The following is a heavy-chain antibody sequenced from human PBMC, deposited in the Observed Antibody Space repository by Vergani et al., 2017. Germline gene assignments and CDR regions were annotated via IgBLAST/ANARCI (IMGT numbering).Heavy chain of an antibody. J-gene: IGHJ6*04. Sequence: QVQLQESGPGLVKPSQTLSLTCTVYGGSFSGYYWSWIRQPPGKGLEWIGEINHSGSTNYNPSLKSRVTISVDTSKNQFSLKLSSVTAADTAVYYCASDVTKRQGVWGKGTTVTVSS. V-gene: IGHV4-34*09. CDR3: ASDVTKRQGV. CDR2: INHSGST. D-gene: IGHD1/OR15-1a*01. CDR1: GGSFSGYY.